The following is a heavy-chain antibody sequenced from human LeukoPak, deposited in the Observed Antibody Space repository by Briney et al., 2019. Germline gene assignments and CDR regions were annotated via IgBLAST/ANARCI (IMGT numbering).Heavy chain of an antibody. J-gene: IGHJ3*02. V-gene: IGHV4-39*01. CDR3: ASPATYSSNSGAFDI. Sequence: PSETLSLTCTVSGGSISSSSYYWGWIRQPPGKGLEWIGSIYYSGSTYYNPSLKSRVTISVDTSKNQFSLKLSSVTAADTAVYYCASPATYSSNSGAFDIWGQGTMVTVSS. CDR1: GGSISSSSYY. CDR2: IYYSGST. D-gene: IGHD6-13*01.